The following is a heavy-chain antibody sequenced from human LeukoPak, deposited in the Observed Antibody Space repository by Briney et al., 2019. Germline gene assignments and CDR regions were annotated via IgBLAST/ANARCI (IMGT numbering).Heavy chain of an antibody. CDR2: MSNSGENT. Sequence: GGSLRLSCAASGFTFSSYSMQWVRQTPGKGLEWVGIMSNSGENTFYGEAVKGRFTISRDNSQNTLYLQMNSLRVEDTAFYYCAKYRGTPGWGQGTLVTVSS. J-gene: IGHJ4*02. CDR3: AKYRGTPG. CDR1: GFTFSSYS. D-gene: IGHD2/OR15-2a*01. V-gene: IGHV3-33*05.